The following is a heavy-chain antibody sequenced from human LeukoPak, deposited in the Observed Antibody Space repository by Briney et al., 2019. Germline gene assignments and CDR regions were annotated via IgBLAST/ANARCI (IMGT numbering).Heavy chain of an antibody. J-gene: IGHJ4*02. D-gene: IGHD5-18*01. CDR2: LSGSGDDT. V-gene: IGHV3-23*01. CDR1: GFTFSSYA. Sequence: GGSLRLSCAASGFTFSSYAMSWVRQAPGKGLEWVSALSGSGDDTYYADSVKGRFTISRDNSKNTLYLQMNSLRAEDTAVYYCARDRRGYTERDSYYFDYWGQGTLVTVSS. CDR3: ARDRRGYTERDSYYFDY.